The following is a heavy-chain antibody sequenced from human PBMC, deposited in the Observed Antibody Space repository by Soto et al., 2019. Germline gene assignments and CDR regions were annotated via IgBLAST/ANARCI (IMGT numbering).Heavy chain of an antibody. CDR2: IYYSGST. J-gene: IGHJ5*01. CDR1: GGSISSSSYY. V-gene: IGHV4-39*01. D-gene: IGHD1-26*01. Sequence: QLQLQESGPGLVKPSETLSLTCTVSGGSISSSSYYWGWIRQPPGKGLEWIGNIYYSGSTYYNPSLKSRVIISVDMSKNQFSLKLSSVTAADAAVYYCARHRVGATSPFDSWGQGTLVTVSS. CDR3: ARHRVGATSPFDS.